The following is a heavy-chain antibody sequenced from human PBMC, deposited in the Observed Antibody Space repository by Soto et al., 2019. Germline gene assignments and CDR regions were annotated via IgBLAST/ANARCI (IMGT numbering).Heavy chain of an antibody. V-gene: IGHV1-2*02. D-gene: IGHD2-21*01. J-gene: IGHJ4*02. CDR3: ARDLLWSAQKPLDF. Sequence: QVRLLQSGAEVKKPGASVKVSCKASGDTFSGENMHWGRQAPGQGPGGMGWINHNSCGTNCARLCQGRVTLTRDTSIGTAYMELTNLTSDDTAVYFCARDLLWSAQKPLDFWGQGHLVTVSS. CDR2: INHNSCGT. CDR1: GDTFSGEN.